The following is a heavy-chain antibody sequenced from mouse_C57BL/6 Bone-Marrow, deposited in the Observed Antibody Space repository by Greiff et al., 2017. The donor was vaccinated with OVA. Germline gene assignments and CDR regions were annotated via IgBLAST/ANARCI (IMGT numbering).Heavy chain of an antibody. CDR1: GFSLTSYG. Sequence: VQLQQPGPGLVQPSPSLSITCTVSGFSLTSYGVHWVRQSPGKGLEWLGVIWSGGSTDYNAAFISSLSISKDNSKSQVFFKMNSLQADDTAIYYCARKGDPAYTEGYAMDCWGQGTSVTVSS. CDR3: ARKGDPAYTEGYAMDC. V-gene: IGHV2-2*01. D-gene: IGHD2-10*01. J-gene: IGHJ4*01. CDR2: IWSGGST.